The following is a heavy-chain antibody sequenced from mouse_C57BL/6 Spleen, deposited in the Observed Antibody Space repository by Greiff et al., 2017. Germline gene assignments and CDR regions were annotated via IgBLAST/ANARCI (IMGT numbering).Heavy chain of an antibody. CDR2: IRNKANGYTT. CDR1: GFTFTDYY. J-gene: IGHJ2*01. Sequence: DVHLVESGGGLVQPGGSLSLSCAASGFTFTDYYMSWVRQPPGKALEWLGFIRNKANGYTTEYSASVKGRFTISRDNSQSILYLQMNALRAEDSATYYCARYIKDYDVGRICDYWGQGTTLTVSS. D-gene: IGHD2-4*01. V-gene: IGHV7-3*01. CDR3: ARYIKDYDVGRICDY.